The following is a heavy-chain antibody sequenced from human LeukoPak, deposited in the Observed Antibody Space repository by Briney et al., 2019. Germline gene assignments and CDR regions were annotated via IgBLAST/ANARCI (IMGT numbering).Heavy chain of an antibody. V-gene: IGHV4-4*02. D-gene: IGHD5-12*01. CDR2: IYHSGST. CDR3: ARGYPGYSGYDGGGILDY. CDR1: GGSISSSNW. J-gene: IGHJ4*02. Sequence: SETLSLTCAVSGGSISSSNWWSWVRQPPGKGLEWIGEIYHSGSTNYNPSLKSRVTISVDKSKNQFSLKLSSVTAADTAVYYCARGYPGYSGYDGGGILDYWGQGTLVTVSS.